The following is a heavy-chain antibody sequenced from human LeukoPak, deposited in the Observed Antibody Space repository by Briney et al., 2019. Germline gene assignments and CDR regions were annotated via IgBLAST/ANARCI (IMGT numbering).Heavy chain of an antibody. J-gene: IGHJ3*02. D-gene: IGHD5-18*01. V-gene: IGHV3-53*01. CDR2: IYSGGRT. CDR3: ARDRDTAMVIDAFDI. CDR1: GFTVSSSY. Sequence: GGSLRLSCAPSGFTVSSSYMSWVGQAPGKGLEWVSVIYSGGRTKYADSVKGRFTISRDNSKNTLYLQMNSLRAEDTAVYYCARDRDTAMVIDAFDIWGQGTMVTVSS.